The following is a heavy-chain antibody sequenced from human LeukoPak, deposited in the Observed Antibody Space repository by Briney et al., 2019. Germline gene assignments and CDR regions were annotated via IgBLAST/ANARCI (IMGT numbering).Heavy chain of an antibody. J-gene: IGHJ3*01. CDR3: ARDLYYYDSRGQPVDGFDV. V-gene: IGHV3-21*01. CDR2: ITSSSTYT. CDR1: GFSFSSYN. Sequence: GGSLRLSCAASGFSFSSYNMNWVRQTPGKGLEWVSSITSSSTYTFYADSVKGRFTISRDNARNSLYLQMNSLRAEDTAVYYCARDLYYYDSRGQPVDGFDVWGQGTKVAVSS. D-gene: IGHD3-22*01.